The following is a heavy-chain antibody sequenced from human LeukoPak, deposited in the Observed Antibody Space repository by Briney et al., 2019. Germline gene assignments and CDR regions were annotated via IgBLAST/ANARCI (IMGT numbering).Heavy chain of an antibody. CDR1: GFTVSSNY. CDR3: AKDQEPQYSSSWYPSYYFDY. J-gene: IGHJ4*02. CDR2: ISSGGAT. D-gene: IGHD6-13*01. V-gene: IGHV3-53*01. Sequence: PGGSLRLSCAASGFTVSSNYMNWVRQAPGKGLEWVSVISSGGATYYADSVKGRFTISRDNSKNTLYLQMNSLRAEDTAVYYCAKDQEPQYSSSWYPSYYFDYWGQGTLVTVSS.